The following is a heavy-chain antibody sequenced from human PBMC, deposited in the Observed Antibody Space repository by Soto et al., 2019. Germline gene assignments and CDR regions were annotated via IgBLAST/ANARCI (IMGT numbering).Heavy chain of an antibody. CDR2: IIPIFGTA. Sequence: QVQLVQSGAEVKKPGSSVKVSCKASGGTFSSYAISWVRQAPGQGLVWMGGIIPIFGTANYAQKFQGRVTITADESTSTAYMELSSLRSEDTAVYYCARDARGYDFWSGYYRALDWFDPWGQGTLVTVSS. V-gene: IGHV1-69*01. D-gene: IGHD3-3*01. J-gene: IGHJ5*02. CDR3: ARDARGYDFWSGYYRALDWFDP. CDR1: GGTFSSYA.